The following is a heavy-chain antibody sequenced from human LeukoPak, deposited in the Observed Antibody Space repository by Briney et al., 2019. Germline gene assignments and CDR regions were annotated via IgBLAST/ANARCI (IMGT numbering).Heavy chain of an antibody. J-gene: IGHJ2*01. CDR2: IYTSGST. Sequence: SETLSLTCTVSGGSISSGRYYWSWIRQPAGKGLEWIGRIYTSGSTNYNPSLKSRVTISVDTSKNQFSLNLSSVTAADTAVYYCASLAPVAGTGGWYFDLWGRGTLVTVSS. D-gene: IGHD6-19*01. CDR3: ASLAPVAGTGGWYFDL. V-gene: IGHV4-61*02. CDR1: GGSISSGRYY.